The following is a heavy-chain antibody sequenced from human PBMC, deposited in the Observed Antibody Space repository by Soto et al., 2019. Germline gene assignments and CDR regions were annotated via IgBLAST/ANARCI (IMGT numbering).Heavy chain of an antibody. J-gene: IGHJ4*02. CDR3: ATARRDYALTN. CDR2: ISDDGSKK. D-gene: IGHD4-17*01. Sequence: EGTLRRSCAARGYTLSNYGRRWRRQAPGKGLEWVAVISDDGSKKYYADSVKGRFTISRDNSKNTLYLQMNSLRAADTAVYYCATARRDYALTNWGQGTLVIVSS. V-gene: IGHV3-30*03. CDR1: GYTLSNYG.